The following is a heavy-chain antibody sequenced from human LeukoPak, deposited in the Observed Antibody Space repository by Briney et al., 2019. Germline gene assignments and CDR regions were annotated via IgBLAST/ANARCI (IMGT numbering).Heavy chain of an antibody. J-gene: IGHJ3*02. CDR1: GGSMNQYY. Sequence: SETLSLTCTVSGGSMNQYYWSWIRQPAGRGLEWIGRIYSSGNTFYKASLKSRVTMSVDTSNNQFFLKLTSVTAADTAVYYCARRYYFDSSGYYADAFDIWGQGTMVTVSS. V-gene: IGHV4-4*07. CDR3: ARRYYFDSSGYYADAFDI. D-gene: IGHD3-22*01. CDR2: IYSSGNT.